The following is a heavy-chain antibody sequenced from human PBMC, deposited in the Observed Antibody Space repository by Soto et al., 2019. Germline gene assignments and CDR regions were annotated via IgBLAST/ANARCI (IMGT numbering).Heavy chain of an antibody. CDR3: AKAVAGTEHDAFDI. J-gene: IGHJ3*02. CDR2: INAGNGNT. CDR1: GYTFTSYA. V-gene: IGHV1-3*01. Sequence: GASVKVSCKASGYTFTSYAMHWVRQAPGQRLEWMGWINAGNGNTKYSQKFQGRVTITRDTSASTAYMELSSLRSEDTAVYYCAKAVAGTEHDAFDIWGQGTMVTVSS. D-gene: IGHD6-19*01.